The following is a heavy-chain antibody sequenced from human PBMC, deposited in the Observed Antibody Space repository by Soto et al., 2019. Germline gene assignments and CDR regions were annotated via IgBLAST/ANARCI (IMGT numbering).Heavy chain of an antibody. CDR1: GFTFSNAW. V-gene: IGHV3-15*07. D-gene: IGHD3-22*01. J-gene: IGHJ4*02. Sequence: EVQLVESGGGLVKPGGSLRLSCAASGFTFSNAWMNWVRQAPGKGLEWVGRIKSKTDGGTTDYAAPVKGRFTISRDDSKNTLYLQMNSLKTEDTAVYYCTTDPYDSSGYYYSPYYFDYWGQGTLVTVSS. CDR2: IKSKTDGGTT. CDR3: TTDPYDSSGYYYSPYYFDY.